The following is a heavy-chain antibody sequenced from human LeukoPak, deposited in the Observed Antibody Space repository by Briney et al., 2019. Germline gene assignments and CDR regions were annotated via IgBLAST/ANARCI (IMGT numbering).Heavy chain of an antibody. V-gene: IGHV3-20*04. J-gene: IGHJ4*02. CDR1: GFTFGDYA. D-gene: IGHD4-17*01. CDR2: INWNGGST. Sequence: GGSLRLSCTASGFTFGDYAMSGVRHAPGKGLEWVSGINWNGGSTGYADSVKGRSTISRDNAKNSLYLQMTSLRAEDTALYYCARQNGGAEYGDYGHWGQGILVTVSS. CDR3: ARQNGGAEYGDYGH.